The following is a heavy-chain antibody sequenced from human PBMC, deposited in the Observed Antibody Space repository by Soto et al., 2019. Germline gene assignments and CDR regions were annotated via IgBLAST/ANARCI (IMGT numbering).Heavy chain of an antibody. CDR1: GYTFTSYG. J-gene: IGHJ6*02. V-gene: IGHV1-18*04. CDR3: ARDYPYSNYDVDYYYYSGMDV. Sequence: QVQLVQSGAEVKKPGASVKVSCKASGYTFTSYGISWVRQAPGQGLEWMGWISAYNGNTNYAQKLQGRVTMTTDTSTSTAYMELRSLRSDDTAVYYRARDYPYSNYDVDYYYYSGMDVWGQGTTVTVSS. CDR2: ISAYNGNT. D-gene: IGHD4-4*01.